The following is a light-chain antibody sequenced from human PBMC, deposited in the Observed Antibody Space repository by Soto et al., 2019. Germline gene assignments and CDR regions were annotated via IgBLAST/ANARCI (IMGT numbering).Light chain of an antibody. CDR1: RSISSSD. V-gene: IGKV3D-20*02. J-gene: IGKJ4*01. CDR2: DAS. CDR3: QQPTNRPLT. Sequence: VVTECPGTLSLSEEQRATLSCRARRSISSSDLAWYQHRPGQAPRLLIYDASNRATGIPARFSGSGSGTDFTLSISSLEPEDFSVYCRQQPTNRPLTSGGGSK.